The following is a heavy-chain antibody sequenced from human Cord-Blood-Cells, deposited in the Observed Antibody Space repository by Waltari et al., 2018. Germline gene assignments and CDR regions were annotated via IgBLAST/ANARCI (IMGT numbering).Heavy chain of an antibody. CDR1: GFSLSTSGMR. CDR3: ARTLPGGYGDYWFDP. J-gene: IGHJ5*02. CDR2: IDWDDDK. Sequence: QVTLKESGPALVKPIQTLTLTCTFSGFSLSTSGMRVSWIRQPPGKALEWLARIDWDDDKFYSTSLKTRLTISKDTSKNQVVLTMTNMDPVDTATYYCARTLPGGYGDYWFDPWGQGTLVTVSS. D-gene: IGHD4-17*01. V-gene: IGHV2-70*04.